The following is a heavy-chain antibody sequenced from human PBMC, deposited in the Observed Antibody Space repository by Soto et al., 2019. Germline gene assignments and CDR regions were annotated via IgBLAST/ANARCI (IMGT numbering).Heavy chain of an antibody. CDR1: GYTFTGYY. Sequence: ASVKVSCKASGYTFTGYYMHWVRQAPGQGLEWMGWINPNSGGTNYAQKFQGWVTMTRDTSISTAYMELSRLRSDDTAVYYCARDRSVAVAGTRYYDYGMHVWGQGTTVTVSS. V-gene: IGHV1-2*04. CDR3: ARDRSVAVAGTRYYDYGMHV. D-gene: IGHD6-19*01. J-gene: IGHJ6*02. CDR2: INPNSGGT.